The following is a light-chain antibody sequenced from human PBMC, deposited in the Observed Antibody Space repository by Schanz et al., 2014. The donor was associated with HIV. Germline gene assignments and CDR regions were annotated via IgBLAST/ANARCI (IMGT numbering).Light chain of an antibody. CDR3: ATCDDTLNGWV. Sequence: QSVLTQPASVSGSPGQSITISCTGTSSDVGGYNYVSWYQQHPGKAPKLIIYDVDNRPSGVSNRFSGSKSGNTASLTISGLQSQDEADFFCATCDDTLNGWVFGGGTKLTVL. V-gene: IGLV2-14*03. CDR1: SSDVGGYNY. CDR2: DVD. J-gene: IGLJ3*02.